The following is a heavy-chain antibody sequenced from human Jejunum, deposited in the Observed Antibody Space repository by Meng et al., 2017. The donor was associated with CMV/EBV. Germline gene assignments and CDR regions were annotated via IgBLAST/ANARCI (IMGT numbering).Heavy chain of an antibody. CDR3: ARGSIFVSFDS. CDR1: GGSIGSGDYY. CDR2: IHDTGST. Sequence: HESGPGLVKPSQALSLPCSVSGGSIGSGDYYWSWICQPPGKGLEWIGYIHDTGSTYYNPSLKSRVDISLGTSRNHFSLTLSSVTAEDTAVYFCARGSIFVSFDSWGQGTLVTVSS. J-gene: IGHJ4*02. D-gene: IGHD3-3*01. V-gene: IGHV4-30-4*08.